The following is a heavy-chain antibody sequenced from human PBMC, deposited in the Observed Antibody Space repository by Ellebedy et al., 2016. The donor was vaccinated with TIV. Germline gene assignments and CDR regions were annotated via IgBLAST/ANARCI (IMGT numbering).Heavy chain of an antibody. V-gene: IGHV3-23*01. CDR1: GFTFSSYA. Sequence: GESLKISXAASGFTFSSYAMSWVRQAPGKGLEWVSAISGSGGSTYYADSVKGRFTISRDNSKNTLYLQMNSLRAEDTAVYYCAKDDIVVVPAEGGDYWGQGTLVTVSS. D-gene: IGHD2-2*01. CDR3: AKDDIVVVPAEGGDY. CDR2: ISGSGGST. J-gene: IGHJ4*02.